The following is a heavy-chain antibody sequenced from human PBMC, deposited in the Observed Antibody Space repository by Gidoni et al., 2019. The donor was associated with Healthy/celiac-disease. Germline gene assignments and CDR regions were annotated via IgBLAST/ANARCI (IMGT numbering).Heavy chain of an antibody. V-gene: IGHV1-18*01. CDR1: GYIFTSSG. Sequence: QVQLVQSGAEVKKPGASVKVSCRASGYIFTSSGISWVRQAPGQGLEWMGWISAYNGNTNYAQKRQGRVTMTTDTSTSTAYMELRSLRSDDAAVYYCARLYYDYDSSGYDAFDIWGQVTMVTVSS. CDR3: ARLYYDYDSSGYDAFDI. CDR2: ISAYNGNT. J-gene: IGHJ3*02. D-gene: IGHD3-22*01.